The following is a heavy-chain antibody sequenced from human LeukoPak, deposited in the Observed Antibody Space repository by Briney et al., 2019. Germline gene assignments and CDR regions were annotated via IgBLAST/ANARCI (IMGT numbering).Heavy chain of an antibody. CDR1: GFTFSSYA. CDR3: AKDSRIAAAGHWYFDL. J-gene: IGHJ2*01. V-gene: IGHV3-23*01. CDR2: ISGSGGST. D-gene: IGHD6-13*01. Sequence: GGSLRLSCAASGFTFSSYAMSWVRQAPGKGLEWVSAISGSGGSTYYADSVKGRFTISRDNSKNTLYLQMNSLRAEDTALYYCAKDSRIAAAGHWYFDLWGRGTLVTVSS.